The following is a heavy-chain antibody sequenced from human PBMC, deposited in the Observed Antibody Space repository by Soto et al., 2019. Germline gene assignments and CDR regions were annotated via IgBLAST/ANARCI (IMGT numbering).Heavy chain of an antibody. CDR3: AKAGCRGGTCYLYYFDY. CDR2: ISGRGGNT. Sequence: GGSLRLSCAASGFTFSNYAMSWVRQAPGKGLEWVSTISGRGGNTYYADSVKGRFTISRDNSRNTLYLQMDSLRVEDSAVYSCAKAGCRGGTCYLYYFDYWGQGALVTVSS. CDR1: GFTFSNYA. V-gene: IGHV3-23*01. J-gene: IGHJ4*02. D-gene: IGHD2-15*01.